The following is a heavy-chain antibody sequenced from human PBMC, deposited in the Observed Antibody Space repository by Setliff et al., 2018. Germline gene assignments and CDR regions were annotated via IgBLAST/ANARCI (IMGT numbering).Heavy chain of an antibody. CDR3: ARGKVLYDYVWGSYRYEDYYYGMDV. CDR2: INHSGST. V-gene: IGHV4-34*01. D-gene: IGHD3-16*02. J-gene: IGHJ6*02. Sequence: ASETLSLTCAVYGGSFSGYYWSWIRQPPGKGLEWIGEINHSGSTNYNPSLKSRVTISVDTSKNQLSLKLSSVTAADTAVYYCARGKVLYDYVWGSYRYEDYYYGMDVWGQGTTVTVSS. CDR1: GGSFSGYY.